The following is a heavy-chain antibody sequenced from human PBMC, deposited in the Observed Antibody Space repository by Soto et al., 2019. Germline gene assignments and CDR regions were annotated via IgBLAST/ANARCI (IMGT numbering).Heavy chain of an antibody. D-gene: IGHD6-13*01. CDR1: GYTFTSYG. V-gene: IGHV1-18*04. Sequence: ASVKVSCKASGYTFTSYGISWVRQAPGQGLEGMXWIXXYXVXXXCXXXLQGRVTMTTDTSTSTAYMELRSLRSEDTAVYYCASMKQQHNWFDPWGQGTLVTVSS. CDR3: ASMKQQHNWFDP. J-gene: IGHJ5*02. CDR2: IXXYXVXX.